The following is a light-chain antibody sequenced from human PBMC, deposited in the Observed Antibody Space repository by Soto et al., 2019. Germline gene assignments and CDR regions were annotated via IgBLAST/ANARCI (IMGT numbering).Light chain of an antibody. V-gene: IGKV3-15*01. CDR1: QSVSSN. J-gene: IGKJ1*01. Sequence: EIVMTQSPATLSVSPGEGATLSCRASQSVSSNLAWYQQKPGQAPRLLIYGASTRATDIPARFSGSGSGTKFTLTISSLQSEDFAVYYCQQYNNWPPWTFGQGTKVEIK. CDR2: GAS. CDR3: QQYNNWPPWT.